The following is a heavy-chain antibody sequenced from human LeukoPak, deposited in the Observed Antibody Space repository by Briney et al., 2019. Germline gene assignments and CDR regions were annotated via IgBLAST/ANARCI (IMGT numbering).Heavy chain of an antibody. CDR2: IKEDGNER. J-gene: IGHJ4*02. Sequence: GGSLRLSCAASGFTFSSYQRSWVRQAPGKGRERVANIKEDGNERYYLDSVKGRFTISRDNAKNSLYLQMNSLRAEDTAVYYCARGGETKLTYWGQGTLVTVSS. V-gene: IGHV3-7*01. D-gene: IGHD4-11*01. CDR1: GFTFSSYQ. CDR3: ARGGETKLTY.